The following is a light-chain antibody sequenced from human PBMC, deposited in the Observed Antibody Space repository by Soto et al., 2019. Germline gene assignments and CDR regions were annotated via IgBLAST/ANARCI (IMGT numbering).Light chain of an antibody. CDR1: SSDVGAYNF. CDR2: NVY. Sequence: QSVLTQPASVSGSPGQSITISCTGTSSDVGAYNFVSWRQQHPGKAPKLMIYNVYDRPSGISYRFSGSKSGNTASLTISGLQGEDEADYYCSAYTVSRTYVFGTGTKFTVL. CDR3: SAYTVSRTYV. J-gene: IGLJ1*01. V-gene: IGLV2-14*03.